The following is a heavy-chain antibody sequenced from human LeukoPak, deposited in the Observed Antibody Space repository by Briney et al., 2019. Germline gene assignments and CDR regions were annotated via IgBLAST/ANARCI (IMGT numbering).Heavy chain of an antibody. Sequence: ASVKVSCKASGYTFIDYYLHWVRQAPGQGLEWMGIINPSGGSTSYAQKFQGRVTMTRDMSTSTVYMELSSLRSEDTAIYYCAREGRGVPGAIAAVKGFDYWGQGTLVTVSS. CDR3: AREGRGVPGAIAAVKGFDY. CDR1: GYTFIDYY. CDR2: INPSGGST. J-gene: IGHJ4*02. D-gene: IGHD6-13*01. V-gene: IGHV1-46*01.